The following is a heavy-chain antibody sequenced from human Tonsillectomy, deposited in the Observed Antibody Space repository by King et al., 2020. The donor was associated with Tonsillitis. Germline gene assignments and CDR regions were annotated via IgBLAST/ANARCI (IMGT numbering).Heavy chain of an antibody. Sequence: DVQLVESGGGLVQPGGSLRLSCAASGFTFSSYGMTWVRQAPGKGLEWVSGISAIGGTTYDADSVRGRFTISRDNSKNKLYLQMNSLRDEETAVYYCANDLEVVVPSASGAFDIWGQGTMVTVSS. D-gene: IGHD2-2*01. CDR3: ANDLEVVVPSASGAFDI. V-gene: IGHV3-23*04. CDR2: ISAIGGTT. CDR1: GFTFSSYG. J-gene: IGHJ3*02.